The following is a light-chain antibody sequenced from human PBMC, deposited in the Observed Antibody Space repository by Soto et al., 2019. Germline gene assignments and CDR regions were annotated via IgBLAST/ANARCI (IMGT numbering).Light chain of an antibody. V-gene: IGKV3-15*01. CDR2: GAS. CDR1: QSFSSN. CDR3: QQYNNWPRT. Sequence: EIVMRQPPATQSVSPGETATLSCRASQSFSSNLSWYQQKPGQAPRLLIYGASTRATGVPARFSGSGSGTEFTLTISSLQSEDFAVYYCQQYNNWPRTFGQGTRLEI. J-gene: IGKJ5*01.